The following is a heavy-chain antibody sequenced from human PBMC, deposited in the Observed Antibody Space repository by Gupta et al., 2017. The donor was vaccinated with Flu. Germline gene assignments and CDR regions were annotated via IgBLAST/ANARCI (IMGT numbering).Heavy chain of an antibody. V-gene: IGHV3-9*01. CDR2: ISWNSGSI. D-gene: IGHD1-1*01. CDR3: AKERRSFYRQPLDY. Sequence: QAPGKGLEWVSGISWNSGSIGYADSVKGRFTISRDNAKNSLYLQMNSLRAEDTALYYCAKERRSFYRQPLDYWGQGTLVTVSS. J-gene: IGHJ4*02.